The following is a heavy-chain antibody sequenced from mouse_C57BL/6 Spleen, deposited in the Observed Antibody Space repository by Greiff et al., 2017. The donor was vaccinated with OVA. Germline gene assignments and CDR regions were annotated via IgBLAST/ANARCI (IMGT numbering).Heavy chain of an antibody. V-gene: IGHV1-64*01. CDR3: ARSGYDYDEGYFDY. J-gene: IGHJ2*01. D-gene: IGHD2-4*01. CDR2: IHPNSGST. Sequence: QVQLQQPGAELVKPGASVKLSCKASGYTFTSYWMHWVKQRPGQGLEWIGMIHPNSGSTNYNEKFKSKGTLTADKSSSTAYMQLSSLTSEDSAVYYCARSGYDYDEGYFDYWGQGTTLTVSS. CDR1: GYTFTSYW.